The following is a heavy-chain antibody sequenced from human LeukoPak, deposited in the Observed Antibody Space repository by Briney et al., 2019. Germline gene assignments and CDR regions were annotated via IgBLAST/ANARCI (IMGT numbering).Heavy chain of an antibody. J-gene: IGHJ4*02. CDR3: ARAVSGRFDY. CDR1: GGSMSPYH. Sequence: SETLSLTCTVSGGSMSPYHWGWIRQPPGKGLEWTGFIYYSGSTNYNPSLNSRVTISVDTSKNQFSLRLSSVTAADTAIYYCARAVSGRFDYWGQGTLVTVSS. V-gene: IGHV4-59*08. CDR2: IYYSGST. D-gene: IGHD6-19*01.